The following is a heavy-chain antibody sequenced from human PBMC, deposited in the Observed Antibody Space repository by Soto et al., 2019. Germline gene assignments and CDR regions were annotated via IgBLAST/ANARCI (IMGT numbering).Heavy chain of an antibody. D-gene: IGHD2-21*01. CDR1: GGSISSGYYY. J-gene: IGHJ6*02. V-gene: IGHV4-30-4*01. CDR2: IYYSGNT. Sequence: SETLSLTCSVSGGSISSGYYYWSWIRQPPGKCLEWIGNIYYSGNTYYNPSLKSRLIIXXXTXXXXXSLXVXXVTXADTAVYYCASYSLYGMDVWGQGTTVTVSS. CDR3: ASYSLYGMDV.